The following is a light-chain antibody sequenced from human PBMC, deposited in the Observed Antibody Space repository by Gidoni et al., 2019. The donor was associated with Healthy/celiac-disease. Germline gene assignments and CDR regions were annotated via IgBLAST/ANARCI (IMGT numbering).Light chain of an antibody. CDR3: QQRSNWPPT. CDR2: DAS. V-gene: IGKV3-11*01. J-gene: IGKJ5*01. CDR1: QSVSSY. Sequence: EFVLTQSPATLSLSPGERATISCRASQSVSSYLAWYQQKPGQAPRRLIYDASNRATGIPARFSGSGSGTDFTLTISSLEPEDFAVYYCQQRSNWPPTFGQGTRLEIK.